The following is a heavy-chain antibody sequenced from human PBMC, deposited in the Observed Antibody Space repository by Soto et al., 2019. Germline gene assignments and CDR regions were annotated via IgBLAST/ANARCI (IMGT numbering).Heavy chain of an antibody. V-gene: IGHV5-10-1*01. Sequence: GESLKISCKTSGFSFTNYWISWVRHVPGKGLEWMGNIDPVDSYVNYSPSFQGHVTFSVDTSISTAYLQWSSLKASDTAMYYCARQSCYSNFQRCYYYYGMDVWGQGTTVTVSS. D-gene: IGHD4-4*01. CDR1: GFSFTNYW. CDR3: ARQSCYSNFQRCYYYYGMDV. J-gene: IGHJ6*02. CDR2: IDPVDSYV.